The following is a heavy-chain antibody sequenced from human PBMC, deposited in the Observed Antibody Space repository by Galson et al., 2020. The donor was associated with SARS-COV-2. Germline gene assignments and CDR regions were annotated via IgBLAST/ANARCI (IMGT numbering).Heavy chain of an antibody. D-gene: IGHD1-26*01. V-gene: IGHV4-34*01. Sequence: SQTLSLTCAVYGGSFSGYYWSWIRQPPGKGLEWIGEINHSGSTNYNPSLKSRVTISVDTSKNQFSLKLSSVTAADTAVYYCARTGKWSGSYPYWGQGTLVTVSS. CDR2: INHSGST. CDR3: ARTGKWSGSYPY. J-gene: IGHJ4*02. CDR1: GGSFSGYY.